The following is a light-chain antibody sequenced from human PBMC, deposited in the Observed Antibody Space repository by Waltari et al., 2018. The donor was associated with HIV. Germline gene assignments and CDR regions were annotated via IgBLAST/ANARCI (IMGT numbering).Light chain of an antibody. CDR3: SSYTSSSTHV. CDR2: EVN. J-gene: IGLJ1*01. Sequence: QSALTQPASVSASPGQSITISCPGTRSDVGGYNYVSWYRQHPGEAPKVIIYEVNRRPSGVSNRFTASKSGNTASLAISGLQPEDEADYFCSSYTSSSTHVFGPGTKVTVL. CDR1: RSDVGGYNY. V-gene: IGLV2-14*03.